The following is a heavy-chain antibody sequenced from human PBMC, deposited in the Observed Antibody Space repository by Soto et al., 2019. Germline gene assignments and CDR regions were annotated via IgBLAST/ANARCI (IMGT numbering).Heavy chain of an antibody. J-gene: IGHJ6*02. Sequence: QVQLVQSGAEVKKPGASVKVSCKASGYTFTSYGISWVRQAPGQGLEWMGWISAYNGNTNYAQKLQGRVTMTTDTSTSTAYMELRSLRSDDTTVYYCARILLVGTTDYYYFGMDVWGQGTTVTVSS. CDR2: ISAYNGNT. CDR1: GYTFTSYG. V-gene: IGHV1-18*01. CDR3: ARILLVGTTDYYYFGMDV. D-gene: IGHD1-26*01.